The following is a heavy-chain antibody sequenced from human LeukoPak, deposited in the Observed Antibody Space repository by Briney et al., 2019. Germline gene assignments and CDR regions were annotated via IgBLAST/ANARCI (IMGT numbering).Heavy chain of an antibody. Sequence: GRSLRLSCAVSGFTLSSYAMHWVRQAPGKGLEWVAVISYDGSNKYYADSVKGRFTISRDNSKNTLYLQMNSLRAEDTAVYYCARDRYYGSGSYGVYYYYGMDVWGQGTTVTVSS. CDR2: ISYDGSNK. CDR3: ARDRYYGSGSYGVYYYYGMDV. V-gene: IGHV3-30-3*01. D-gene: IGHD3-10*01. CDR1: GFTLSSYA. J-gene: IGHJ6*02.